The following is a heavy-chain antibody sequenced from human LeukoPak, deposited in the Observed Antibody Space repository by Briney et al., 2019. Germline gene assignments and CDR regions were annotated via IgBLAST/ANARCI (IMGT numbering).Heavy chain of an antibody. CDR2: ISYDGSNK. V-gene: IGHV3-30-3*01. J-gene: IGHJ5*02. CDR1: GFTFSSYA. CDR3: ARGQWFGELLFQPPRRFDP. Sequence: PGGSLRLSCAASGFTFSSYAMHWVRQAPGKGLEWVAVISYDGSNKYYADSVKGRFTISRDNSKNTPYLQMNSLRAEDTAVYYCARGQWFGELLFQPPRRFDPWGQGTLVTVSS. D-gene: IGHD3-10*01.